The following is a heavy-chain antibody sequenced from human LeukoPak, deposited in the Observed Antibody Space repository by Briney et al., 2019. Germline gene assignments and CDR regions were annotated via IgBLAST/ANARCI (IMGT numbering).Heavy chain of an antibody. CDR1: GFTFSSYS. Sequence: GGSLRLSCAASGFTFSSYSMNWVRQAPGKGLEWVAVISYDGSNKYYADSVKGRFTISRDNSKNSLYLQMNSLRAEDTAVYYCARDLRWFGDLNYFDYWGQGTLVTVSS. CDR3: ARDLRWFGDLNYFDY. D-gene: IGHD3-10*01. CDR2: ISYDGSNK. J-gene: IGHJ4*02. V-gene: IGHV3-30*03.